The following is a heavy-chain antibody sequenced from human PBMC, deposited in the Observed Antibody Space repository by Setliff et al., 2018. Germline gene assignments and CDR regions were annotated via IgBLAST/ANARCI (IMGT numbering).Heavy chain of an antibody. D-gene: IGHD3-3*01. CDR2: RYYTGTT. J-gene: IGHJ1*01. Sequence: PSETLSLTCSASGVDVIERLYYWSWVRQSPGKGLEWIGTRYYTGTTFYNPSLESRVAVSLDASEKKFSLNLRSVTTADTAVYYCARHFYPPDFFAHWGQGTMVTVSS. CDR3: ARHFYPPDFFAH. CDR1: GVDVIERLYY. V-gene: IGHV4-39*01.